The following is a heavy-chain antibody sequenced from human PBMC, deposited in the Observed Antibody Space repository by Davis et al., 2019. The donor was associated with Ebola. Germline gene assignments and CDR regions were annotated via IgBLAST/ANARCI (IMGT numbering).Heavy chain of an antibody. J-gene: IGHJ3*02. V-gene: IGHV5-51*01. D-gene: IGHD2-8*02. CDR2: IYPGDSDT. Sequence: GESLKISCKGSGYSFTSYWIGWVRQMPGKGLEWMGIIYPGDSDTRYSPSFQGQVTISADKSISTAYLQWSSLKASDTAMYYCARQGIYCTGGVCYSLAAFDIWGQGTMVTVSS. CDR1: GYSFTSYW. CDR3: ARQGIYCTGGVCYSLAAFDI.